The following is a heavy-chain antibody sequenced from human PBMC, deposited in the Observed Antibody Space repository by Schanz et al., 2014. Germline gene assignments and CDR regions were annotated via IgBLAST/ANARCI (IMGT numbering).Heavy chain of an antibody. V-gene: IGHV4-34*01. CDR1: GESFSGYY. Sequence: QVPLQQWGAGLLKPSETLSLTCAVYGESFSGYYWSWIRQPPGKGLEWIGEINHSGNTNYNPSLKSRVTISVDPSKNHFSLKVRSVTAADTAVYYCARARGSNRGPRKYYFDYWGQGTLVTVSS. J-gene: IGHJ4*02. CDR3: ARARGSNRGPRKYYFDY. CDR2: INHSGNT.